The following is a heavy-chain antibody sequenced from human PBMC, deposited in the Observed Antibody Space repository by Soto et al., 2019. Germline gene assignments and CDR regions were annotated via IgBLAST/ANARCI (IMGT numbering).Heavy chain of an antibody. V-gene: IGHV3-7*01. CDR2: IKQDGSEK. J-gene: IGHJ6*03. D-gene: IGHD3-10*01. Sequence: PGGSLRLSCVASGFTFSSYWMSWVRQAPGKGLEWVANIKQDGSEKYYVDSVKGRFTISRDNAKNSLYLQMNSLRAEDTAVYYCARQSSITMVRGVIGKIYYYYYMDVWGKGTTVTVSS. CDR1: GFTFSSYW. CDR3: ARQSSITMVRGVIGKIYYYYYMDV.